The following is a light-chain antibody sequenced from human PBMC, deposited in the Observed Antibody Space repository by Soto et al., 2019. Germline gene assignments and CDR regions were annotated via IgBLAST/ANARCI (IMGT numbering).Light chain of an antibody. CDR1: QGISTF. J-gene: IGKJ5*01. CDR3: QQTFDSQIT. CDR2: AAS. Sequence: DIQMTQSPSSLSASVGDRVTITCRASQGISTFLAWFQQKPGKPIQLLIYAASTLESGVPSRFSATVSGTEFSLTITSLEREDFATYYCQQTFDSQITFGRGRRLEI. V-gene: IGKV1-16*01.